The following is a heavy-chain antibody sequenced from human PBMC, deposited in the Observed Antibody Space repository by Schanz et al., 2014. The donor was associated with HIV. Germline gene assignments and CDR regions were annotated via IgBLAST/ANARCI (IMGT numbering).Heavy chain of an antibody. CDR3: AKGSSLWSFYYGMDV. D-gene: IGHD3-10*01. CDR1: GFTFSSYV. CDR2: LSHDGSQK. Sequence: QDQLVESGGGVVQSGRSLRLSCAASGFTFSSYVMHWVRQAPGKGLEWVAVLSHDGSQKFYADSVKGRFTISRDNSKNTLYLQMNSLRAEDTAVYYCAKGSSLWSFYYGMDVWGQGTTVSVSS. J-gene: IGHJ6*02. V-gene: IGHV3-30*18.